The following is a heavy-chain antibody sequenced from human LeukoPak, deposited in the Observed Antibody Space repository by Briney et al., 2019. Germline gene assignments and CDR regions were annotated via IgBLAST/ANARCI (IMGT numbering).Heavy chain of an antibody. CDR3: ACAGPMTTVTFDY. Sequence: GASVKVSCKASGYTFIGYYMHWVRQAPGQGLEWMGWINPNSGGTNYAQKFQGRVTMTRDTSISTAYMELSRLRSDDTAVYYCACAGPMTTVTFDYWGQGTLVTVSS. J-gene: IGHJ4*02. V-gene: IGHV1-2*02. CDR1: GYTFIGYY. CDR2: INPNSGGT. D-gene: IGHD4-11*01.